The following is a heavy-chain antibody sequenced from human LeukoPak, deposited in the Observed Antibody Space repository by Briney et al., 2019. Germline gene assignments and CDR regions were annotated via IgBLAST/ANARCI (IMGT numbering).Heavy chain of an antibody. V-gene: IGHV1-2*06. D-gene: IGHD6-19*01. Sequence: ASVKVSCRASGYTFTGYYMHWVRQAPGQGLEWMGRINPNSGGTNYAQKFQGRVTMTRDTSISTAYMELSRLRSDDTAVYYCAREGIAVAGTRVGYYYYYGMDVWGQGTTVTVSS. CDR1: GYTFTGYY. J-gene: IGHJ6*02. CDR3: AREGIAVAGTRVGYYYYYGMDV. CDR2: INPNSGGT.